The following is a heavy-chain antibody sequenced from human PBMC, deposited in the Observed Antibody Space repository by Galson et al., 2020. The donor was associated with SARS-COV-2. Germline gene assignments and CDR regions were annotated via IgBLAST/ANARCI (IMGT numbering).Heavy chain of an antibody. D-gene: IGHD3-22*01. CDR1: GYTFTSYG. CDR2: ISAYNGNT. V-gene: IGHV1-18*01. Sequence: GESLKISCKASGYTFTSYGISWVRQAPGQGLEWMGWISAYNGNTNYAQKLQGRVTMTTDTSTSTAYMELRSLRSDDTAVYYCAREADPQLYYYDSSGYGGIDVWGQGTTVTVSS. J-gene: IGHJ6*02. CDR3: AREADPQLYYYDSSGYGGIDV.